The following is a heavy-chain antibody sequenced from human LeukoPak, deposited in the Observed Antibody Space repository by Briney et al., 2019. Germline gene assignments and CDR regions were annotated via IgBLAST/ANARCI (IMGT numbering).Heavy chain of an antibody. CDR1: GFTFSDYW. Sequence: GGSLRLSCAASGFTFSDYWMHWVRQAPGKGLVWVSRINTDGSSTTYVDSVKGRFTISRDNAKNTLYLQMNSLRAEDTAVYYCVRRTTGDFCGQGTLVTVSS. J-gene: IGHJ4*02. CDR3: VRRTTGDF. D-gene: IGHD4-17*01. CDR2: INTDGSST. V-gene: IGHV3-74*01.